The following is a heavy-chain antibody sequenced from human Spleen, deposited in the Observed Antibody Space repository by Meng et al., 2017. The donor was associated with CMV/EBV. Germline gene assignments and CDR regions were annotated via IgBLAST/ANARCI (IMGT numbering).Heavy chain of an antibody. Sequence: GESLKISCKGSGYSFTRYWIGWVRQMPGKGLEWMGIIYPGDSLTTYSPSFQGQVTISGDKSIRTAYLQWSSLKASDTAMYYCARGSAEGSTSWFDPWGQGTLVTVSS. CDR2: IYPGDSLT. D-gene: IGHD2-2*01. CDR1: GYSFTRYW. CDR3: ARGSAEGSTSWFDP. J-gene: IGHJ5*02. V-gene: IGHV5-51*01.